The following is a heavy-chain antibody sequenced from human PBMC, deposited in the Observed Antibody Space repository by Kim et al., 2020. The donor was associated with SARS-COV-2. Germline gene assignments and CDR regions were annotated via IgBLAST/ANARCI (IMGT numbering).Heavy chain of an antibody. J-gene: IGHJ4*02. CDR3: ATRVGSSSGDY. D-gene: IGHD6-6*01. CDR1: GYTFTGYY. V-gene: IGHV1-2*02. Sequence: ASVKVSCKASGYTFTGYYMHWVRQAPGQWLEWMGWINPNSGGTNYAQKFRGRVTMTRDTSISTAYMELSRLRSDDTAVYYCATRVGSSSGDYWGQGTLVTLSS. CDR2: INPNSGGT.